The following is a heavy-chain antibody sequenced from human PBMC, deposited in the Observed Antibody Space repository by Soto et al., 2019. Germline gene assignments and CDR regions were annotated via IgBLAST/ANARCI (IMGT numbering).Heavy chain of an antibody. Sequence: EVQLVESGGGLVQPGGSLRLSCAASGFTVSNNYMRGVRQAPGKGLEWVSLIYSGGATYYADSVQGRFTISRDNSKNTLYLQMNSLGAEDTAVYYCARDGTYNWVGGQGILVTVSS. J-gene: IGHJ4*02. CDR3: ARDGTYNWV. CDR1: GFTVSNNY. CDR2: IYSGGAT. D-gene: IGHD1-1*01. V-gene: IGHV3-66*01.